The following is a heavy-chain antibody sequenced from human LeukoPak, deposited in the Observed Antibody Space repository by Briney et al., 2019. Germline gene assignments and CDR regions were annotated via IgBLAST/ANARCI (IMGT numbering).Heavy chain of an antibody. Sequence: GGSLRLSCAASGFTFSAYWMTWVRQAPGKGLEWVAVISYDGSNKYYADSVKGRFTISRDNSKNTLYLQMNSLRAEDTAVYYCASQYSGSYNLAAFDIWGQGTMVTVSS. J-gene: IGHJ3*02. D-gene: IGHD1-26*01. CDR2: ISYDGSNK. V-gene: IGHV3-30*03. CDR1: GFTFSAYW. CDR3: ASQYSGSYNLAAFDI.